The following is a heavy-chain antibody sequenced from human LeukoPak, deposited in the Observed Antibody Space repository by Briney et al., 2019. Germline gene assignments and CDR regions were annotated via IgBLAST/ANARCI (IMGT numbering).Heavy chain of an antibody. Sequence: GGSLRLSCAASGFTVSSNYMSWVRQAPGKGLEWVSVIYSGGSTYYADSVKGRFIISRDNSKNTLYLQMNSLRAEDTAVYYCARVSLGLWFGDRGGLDYWGQGTLVTVSS. CDR1: GFTVSSNY. V-gene: IGHV3-66*02. CDR3: ARVSLGLWFGDRGGLDY. J-gene: IGHJ4*02. CDR2: IYSGGST. D-gene: IGHD3-10*01.